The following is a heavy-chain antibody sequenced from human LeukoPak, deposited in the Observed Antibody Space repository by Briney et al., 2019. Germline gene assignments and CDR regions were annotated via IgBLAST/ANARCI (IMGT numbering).Heavy chain of an antibody. CDR1: RGSISSYY. CDR3: ARGKVVAGTPGQNSWDY. V-gene: IGHV4-59*12. CDR2: IYYSGST. Sequence: SETLSLTCTVSRGSISSYYWSWLRQPSGKGLEWIGYIYYSGSTNYNPSLKSRVTISVDTSKNQFSLKLSSVTAADTAVYYCARGKVVAGTPGQNSWDYWGQGTLVTVSS. J-gene: IGHJ4*02. D-gene: IGHD6-19*01.